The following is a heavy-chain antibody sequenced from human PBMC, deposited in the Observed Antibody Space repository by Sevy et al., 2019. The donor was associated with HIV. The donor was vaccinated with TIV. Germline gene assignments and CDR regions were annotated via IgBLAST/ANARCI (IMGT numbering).Heavy chain of an antibody. Sequence: ASVKVSCKASGYTFTSYDINWVRQATGQGLEWMGWMNPNSGNTGYAQKFQGRVTMTRNTSISTAYMELSSLRSEDTAGYYCAGVGGFVTAVAGTVGYNWFDPWGQGTLVTVSS. CDR1: GYTFTSYD. J-gene: IGHJ5*02. D-gene: IGHD6-19*01. CDR3: AGVGGFVTAVAGTVGYNWFDP. CDR2: MNPNSGNT. V-gene: IGHV1-8*01.